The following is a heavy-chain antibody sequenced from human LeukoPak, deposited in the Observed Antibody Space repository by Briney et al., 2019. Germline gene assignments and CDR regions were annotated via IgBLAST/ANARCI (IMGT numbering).Heavy chain of an antibody. CDR1: GGSISSYY. V-gene: IGHV4-4*07. CDR3: ARLYDSSGYFDY. CDR2: IYTSGNT. J-gene: IGHJ4*02. Sequence: SETLSLTCTVSGGSISSYYWSWIRQPAGKGLEWIGRIYTSGNTDYNPSLKSRVTMSVDTSKNQFSLKLSSVTAADTAVYYCARLYDSSGYFDYWGQGTLVTVSS. D-gene: IGHD3-22*01.